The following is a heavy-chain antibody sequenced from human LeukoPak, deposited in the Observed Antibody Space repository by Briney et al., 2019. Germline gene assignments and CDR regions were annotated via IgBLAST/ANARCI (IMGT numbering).Heavy chain of an antibody. D-gene: IGHD3-22*01. CDR2: ISAYNGDT. CDR3: ARDSKYYYDTSRWRPPVDY. CDR1: GFTFTSYA. V-gene: IGHV1-18*01. Sequence: ASVKVSCKASGFTFTSYAISWVRQAPGQGLEWMGWISAYNGDTNYAQKLQGRITMTTDTSTTTAHMELRSLRSDDTAVYYCARDSKYYYDTSRWRPPVDYWGQGTLVTVSS. J-gene: IGHJ4*02.